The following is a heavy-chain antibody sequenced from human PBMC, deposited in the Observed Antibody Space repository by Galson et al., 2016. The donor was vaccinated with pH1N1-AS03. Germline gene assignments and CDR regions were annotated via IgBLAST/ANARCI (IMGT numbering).Heavy chain of an antibody. Sequence: QAPGKGLEWVANIDQDGSEKYYMDSVEGRFTISRDNAKNSLSLQMNSLRSEDTAVYYCTSGMVELDYWGQGTLVTVSS. CDR2: IDQDGSEK. J-gene: IGHJ4*02. CDR3: TSGMVELDY. D-gene: IGHD3-10*01. V-gene: IGHV3-7*01.